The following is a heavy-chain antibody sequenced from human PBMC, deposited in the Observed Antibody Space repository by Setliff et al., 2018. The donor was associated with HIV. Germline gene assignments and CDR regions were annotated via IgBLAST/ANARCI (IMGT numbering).Heavy chain of an antibody. Sequence: ASVKVSCKVSGYTLTELSIHWVRQAPGKGLEWMGGFDPEYDKTFYAQKFQGRVTMSEDTSTDTAYMELTSLRSEDTAVYYCARGKGVGGVIITGGLDVWGQGTTVTVSS. D-gene: IGHD3-10*01. CDR1: GYTLTELS. V-gene: IGHV1-24*01. CDR2: FDPEYDKT. CDR3: ARGKGVGGVIITGGLDV. J-gene: IGHJ6*02.